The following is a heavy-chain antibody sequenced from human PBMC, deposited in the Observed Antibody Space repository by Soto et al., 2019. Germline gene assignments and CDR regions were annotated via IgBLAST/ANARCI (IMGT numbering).Heavy chain of an antibody. CDR3: EKVVVAATRHTDFDS. Sequence: ETLCLTCAVSGVSINSNNYYWAWIRQPPGKGLAWIASIYYDGSTYYNPSLKSRVTISIDTSKNQFSLRLRSVTAADTAIYYCEKVVVAATRHTDFDSWGQGTLVTVYS. D-gene: IGHD2-15*01. J-gene: IGHJ4*02. V-gene: IGHV4-39*01. CDR1: GVSINSNNYY. CDR2: IYYDGST.